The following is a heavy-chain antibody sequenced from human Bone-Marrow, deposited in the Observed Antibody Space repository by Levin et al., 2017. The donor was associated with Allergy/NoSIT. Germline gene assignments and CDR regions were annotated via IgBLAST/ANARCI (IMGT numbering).Heavy chain of an antibody. CDR3: ARVGCSSTSSKGFDY. CDR1: GGSISSSNW. J-gene: IGHJ4*02. V-gene: IGHV4-4*02. Sequence: RPSETLSLTCAVSGGSISSSNWWSWVRQPPGKGLEWIGEIYHSGSTNYNPSLKSRVTISVDKSKNQFSLKLSSVTAADTAVYYCARVGCSSTSSKGFDYWGQGTLVTVSS. D-gene: IGHD2-2*01. CDR2: IYHSGST.